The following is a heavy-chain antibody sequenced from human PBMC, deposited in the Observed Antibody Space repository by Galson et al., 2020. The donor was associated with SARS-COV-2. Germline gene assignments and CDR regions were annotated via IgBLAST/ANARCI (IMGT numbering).Heavy chain of an antibody. CDR3: ARLVGDYDSSGSHLKYFQH. J-gene: IGHJ1*01. CDR1: GGSISSSNW. V-gene: IGHV4-4*02. Sequence: SETLSLTCAVSGGSISSSNWWSWVRQPPGKGLEWIGEIYHSGSTNYNPSLKSRVTISVDKSKNQFSLKLSSVTAADTAVYYCARLVGDYDSSGSHLKYFQHWGQGTLVTGAS. D-gene: IGHD3-22*01. CDR2: IYHSGST.